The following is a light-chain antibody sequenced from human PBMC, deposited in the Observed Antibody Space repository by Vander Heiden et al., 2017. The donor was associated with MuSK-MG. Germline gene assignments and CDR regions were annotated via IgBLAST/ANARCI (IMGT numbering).Light chain of an antibody. Sequence: DIQMTQSPSTLSASVGDRVTITCRASQSIDYWLSWFQQNPGTAPQLLNSTASTLETRVPSRFSGSGSGTEFTITISSLQPTEVATCYCHRYWTTFTFGGGTKVEIK. CDR3: HRYWTTFT. J-gene: IGKJ4*01. CDR1: QSIDYW. CDR2: TAS. V-gene: IGKV1-5*03.